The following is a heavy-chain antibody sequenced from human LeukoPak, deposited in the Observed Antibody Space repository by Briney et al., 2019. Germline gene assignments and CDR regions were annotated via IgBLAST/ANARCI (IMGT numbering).Heavy chain of an antibody. J-gene: IGHJ4*02. D-gene: IGHD3-3*01. CDR1: GFTFSSYG. V-gene: IGHV3-30*03. CDR2: ISYDGSNK. CDR3: TRGYDVSDY. Sequence: PGRSLRLSCAASGFTFSSYGMHWVRQAPGKGLEWVAVISYDGSNKYYADSVKGRFTISRDNSKNTLYLQMNSLRVDDTAMYYCTRGYDVSDYWGQGTVVTVSS.